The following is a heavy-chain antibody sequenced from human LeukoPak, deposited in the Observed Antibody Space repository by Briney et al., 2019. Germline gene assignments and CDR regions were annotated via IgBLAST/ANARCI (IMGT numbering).Heavy chain of an antibody. CDR3: AKGGDYGSGSPRFES. J-gene: IGHJ5*01. CDR2: INGNGGRA. V-gene: IGHV3-23*01. CDR1: GFSFSDYA. Sequence: GGSLRLSCAASGFSFSDYAIDWVRQAPGKGLEWVSSINGNGGRAKYADFVTGRFTISRDSSQNTVYLQMNSLRAEDTAVYYCAKGGDYGSGSPRFESWGQGTLVTVSS. D-gene: IGHD3-10*01.